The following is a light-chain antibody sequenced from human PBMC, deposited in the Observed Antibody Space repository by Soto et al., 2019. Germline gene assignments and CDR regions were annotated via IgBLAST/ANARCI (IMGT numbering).Light chain of an antibody. V-gene: IGLV2-14*01. CDR1: SSDVGGYNY. J-gene: IGLJ1*01. CDR2: EVS. CDR3: SSYTSSSTPLWA. Sequence: QSVLTQPASVSGSPGQSITISCTGTSSDVGGYNYVSWYQQHPGKAPKLMIYEVSNRPSGVSNRFSGSKSGNTASLTISGLQAEDEADYYCSSYTSSSTPLWAFGTGTKVTVL.